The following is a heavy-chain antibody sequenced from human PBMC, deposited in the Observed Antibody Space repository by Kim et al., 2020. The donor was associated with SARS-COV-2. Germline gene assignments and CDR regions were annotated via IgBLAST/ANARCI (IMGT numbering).Heavy chain of an antibody. CDR1: GYSFTSYW. CDR2: IDPSDSYT. V-gene: IGHV5-10-1*01. D-gene: IGHD6-13*01. Sequence: GESLKISCKGSGYSFTSYWISWVRQMPGKGLEWMGRIDPSDSYTNYSPSFQGHVTISADKSISTAYLQWSSLKASDTAMYYCARFRGSSSWYNWFDPWGQGTLVTVSS. CDR3: ARFRGSSSWYNWFDP. J-gene: IGHJ5*02.